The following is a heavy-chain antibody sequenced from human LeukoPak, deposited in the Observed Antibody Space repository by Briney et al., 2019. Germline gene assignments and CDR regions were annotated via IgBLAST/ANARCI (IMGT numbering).Heavy chain of an antibody. Sequence: SETLSLTCTVSGGSISSGDYYWSWIRQPPGKGLEWIGYIYYSGSTYYNPSLKSRVTISVDTSKNQFSLKLSSLTAADTAVYYCARAHVAYGSGSYSYWGQGTLVTVSS. CDR1: GGSISSGDYY. CDR2: IYYSGST. D-gene: IGHD3-10*01. J-gene: IGHJ4*02. CDR3: ARAHVAYGSGSYSY. V-gene: IGHV4-30-4*01.